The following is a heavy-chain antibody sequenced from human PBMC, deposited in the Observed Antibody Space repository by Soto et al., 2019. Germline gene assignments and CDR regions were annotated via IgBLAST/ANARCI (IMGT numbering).Heavy chain of an antibody. Sequence: ASVKASCKASGYNFTSYYIHWVRQAPGQGLEWMGIINPSGGSTSYAQKFQGRVTMTRDTSTSTVYMELSSLRSEDTAVYYCARVPRWVRGPTGAFDIWGQGTMVTVSS. D-gene: IGHD3-10*01. CDR1: GYNFTSYY. V-gene: IGHV1-46*03. CDR3: ARVPRWVRGPTGAFDI. J-gene: IGHJ3*02. CDR2: INPSGGST.